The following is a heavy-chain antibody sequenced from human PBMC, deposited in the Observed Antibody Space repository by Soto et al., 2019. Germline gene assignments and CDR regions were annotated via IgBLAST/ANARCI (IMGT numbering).Heavy chain of an antibody. CDR1: GFTFMSYA. CDR2: ISSNGGST. V-gene: IGHV3-64D*06. CDR3: VKEDYGDYAFDY. D-gene: IGHD4-17*01. J-gene: IGHJ4*02. Sequence: GGSLRLSCSASGFTFMSYAMDWGLQGAGEGLEYVSAISSNGGSTYYADSVKGRFTISRDNSKNTLYLQMSSLRGEDTAVYYCVKEDYGDYAFDYWGQGILVT.